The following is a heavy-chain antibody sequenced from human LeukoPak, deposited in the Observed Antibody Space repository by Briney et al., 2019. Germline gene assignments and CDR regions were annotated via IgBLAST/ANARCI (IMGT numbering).Heavy chain of an antibody. D-gene: IGHD2-2*01. J-gene: IGHJ4*02. Sequence: PGGSLRLSCAASGFTFSNFAMSWVRQAPGKGLEWVSLISGSGDRTFYVDSVKGRFTISRDKSKSTLFLQMNSLRAEDTAVYYCASEADIVVVPGMGFDYWGQGTLVTVSS. V-gene: IGHV3-23*01. CDR3: ASEADIVVVPGMGFDY. CDR1: GFTFSNFA. CDR2: ISGSGDRT.